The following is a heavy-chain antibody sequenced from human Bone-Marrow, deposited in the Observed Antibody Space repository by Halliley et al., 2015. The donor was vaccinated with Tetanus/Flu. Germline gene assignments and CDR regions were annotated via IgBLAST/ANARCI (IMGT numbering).Heavy chain of an antibody. CDR2: ISGSGASI. D-gene: IGHD3-22*01. J-gene: IGHJ3*02. Sequence: SLRLSCAASGFTFSTYPMTWVRQAPGKGLEWVSSISGSGASISYADSVKGRFTISRDNSKNILYLQMASLRAEDTALYYCAKVVRVYYDSRGDAFDIWGQGTMVPVSS. CDR3: AKVVRVYYDSRGDAFDI. V-gene: IGHV3-23*01. CDR1: GFTFSTYP.